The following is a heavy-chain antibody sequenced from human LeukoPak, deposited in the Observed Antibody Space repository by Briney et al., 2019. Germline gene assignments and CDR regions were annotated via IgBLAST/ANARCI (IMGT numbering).Heavy chain of an antibody. CDR2: IYTSGST. J-gene: IGHJ4*02. CDR1: GGSISSSSYY. V-gene: IGHV4-61*02. D-gene: IGHD1-26*01. Sequence: PSETLSLTCTVSGGSISSSSYYWTWIRQPAGKRLEWIGRIYTSGSTNYNPSLKSRVTISIDASKNQFSLRLTSVTAADTAVYYCTRGGELMNFWGQGTLVTVSS. CDR3: TRGGELMNF.